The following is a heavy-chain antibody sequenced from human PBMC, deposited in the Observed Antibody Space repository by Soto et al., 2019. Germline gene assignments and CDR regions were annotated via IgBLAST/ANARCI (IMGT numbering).Heavy chain of an antibody. V-gene: IGHV3-21*01. J-gene: IGHJ5*02. Sequence: PWGSLRLSCAASGFTFSSYTMNWVRQAPGKGLEWVSSISGSSTYIYYADSVKGRFTISRDNAKNSLYLDMTSLRAEDTAMYYCARVKDTVVVPQFDPWGQGTMVTVS. CDR1: GFTFSSYT. CDR3: ARVKDTVVVPQFDP. CDR2: ISGSSTYI. D-gene: IGHD2-2*01.